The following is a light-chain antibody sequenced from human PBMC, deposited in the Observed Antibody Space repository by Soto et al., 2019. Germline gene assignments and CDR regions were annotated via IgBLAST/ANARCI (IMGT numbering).Light chain of an antibody. Sequence: QSVLTQPASVSGSPGQSITISCTGSSSDVGAYNFVSWYQHHPGRAPKLILYEVTTRPSGVSSRFSGSKSGNTASLTISGLQAEDEADYYCSSYTSSSTYVFGTGTKLTVL. V-gene: IGLV2-14*01. CDR3: SSYTSSSTYV. CDR1: SSDVGAYNF. J-gene: IGLJ1*01. CDR2: EVT.